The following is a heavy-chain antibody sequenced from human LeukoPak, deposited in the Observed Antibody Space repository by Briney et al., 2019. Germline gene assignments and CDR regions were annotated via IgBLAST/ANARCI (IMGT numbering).Heavy chain of an antibody. CDR3: ARDDETYGDYVRWFDP. D-gene: IGHD4-17*01. J-gene: IGHJ5*02. CDR2: ISSSSSTI. Sequence: PGGSLRLSCAASGFTFSSYSMNWVRQAPGKGLEWVSYISSSSSTIYYADSVKGRFTISRDNAKNSLYLQMNSLRAEDTAVYYCARDDETYGDYVRWFDPWGQGTLVTVSS. CDR1: GFTFSSYS. V-gene: IGHV3-48*01.